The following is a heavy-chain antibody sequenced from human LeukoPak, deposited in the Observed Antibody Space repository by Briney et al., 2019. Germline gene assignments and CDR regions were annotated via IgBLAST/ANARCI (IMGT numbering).Heavy chain of an antibody. CDR1: GGTFSSYA. V-gene: IGHV1-18*01. CDR2: ISAYNGNT. D-gene: IGHD5-18*01. Sequence: ASVKVSCKASGGTFSSYAISWVRQAPGQGLEWMGWISAYNGNTNYAQKLQGRVTMTTDTSTSTAYMELSRLSSDDTAVYFCAGRPDTSMVPIFDYWGQGTLVTISS. J-gene: IGHJ4*02. CDR3: AGRPDTSMVPIFDY.